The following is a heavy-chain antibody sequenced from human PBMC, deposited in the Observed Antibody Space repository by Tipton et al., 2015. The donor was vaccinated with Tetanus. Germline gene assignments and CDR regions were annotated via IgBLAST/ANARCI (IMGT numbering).Heavy chain of an antibody. V-gene: IGHV3-23*01. Sequence: SLRLSCAASGFTFHNYAMSWVRQAPGKGLQWVSTISGGGGSTYFADSVKGRFTISRDNSKNTLFLEVNSLSAEDTAVYYCATGRMQLWLTAEYYFDYWGQGTLVTVSS. D-gene: IGHD5-18*01. J-gene: IGHJ4*02. CDR3: ATGRMQLWLTAEYYFDY. CDR1: GFTFHNYA. CDR2: ISGGGGST.